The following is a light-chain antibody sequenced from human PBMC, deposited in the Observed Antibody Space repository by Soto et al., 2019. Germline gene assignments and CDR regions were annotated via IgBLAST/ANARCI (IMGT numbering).Light chain of an antibody. J-gene: IGKJ5*01. V-gene: IGKV4-1*01. Sequence: DIVMTQSPDSLAVSLGERATINCKSSQSVLSNSNNKNYLAWYQQTPGQPPRLLISCASTREFGVPARFSGSESGTDFTLTITSLQAEDVAVYYCQQYFTTPITFGQGTRLEIK. CDR2: CAS. CDR3: QQYFTTPIT. CDR1: QSVLSNSNNKNY.